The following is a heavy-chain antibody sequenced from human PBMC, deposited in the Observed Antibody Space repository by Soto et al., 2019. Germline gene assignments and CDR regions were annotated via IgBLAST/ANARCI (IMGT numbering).Heavy chain of an antibody. D-gene: IGHD6-13*01. CDR2: IYYSGST. CDR3: ARASSSWYAWFDP. Sequence: SETLSLTCTVSGGSISSYYWSWIRQPPGKGLEWIGYIYYSGSTNYNPSLKSRVTISVDTSKNQFSLKLSSVTAADTAVYYCARASSSWYAWFDPWGQGTLVTVSS. CDR1: GGSISSYY. V-gene: IGHV4-59*01. J-gene: IGHJ5*02.